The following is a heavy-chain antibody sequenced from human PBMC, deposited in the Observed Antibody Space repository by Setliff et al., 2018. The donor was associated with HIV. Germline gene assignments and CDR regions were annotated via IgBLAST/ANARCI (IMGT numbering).Heavy chain of an antibody. CDR3: ARASSGYSIVHY. CDR1: GGSISSGDYY. Sequence: KPSETLSLTCTVSGGSISSGDYYWSWIRQPPGKGLEWIGYTYYSGYTQYNPSLKSRVTISVDTSKNQFSLKLRSVSAADTAAYYCARASSGYSIVHYWGQGTLVTVS. D-gene: IGHD3-22*01. V-gene: IGHV4-30-4*01. J-gene: IGHJ4*02. CDR2: TYYSGYT.